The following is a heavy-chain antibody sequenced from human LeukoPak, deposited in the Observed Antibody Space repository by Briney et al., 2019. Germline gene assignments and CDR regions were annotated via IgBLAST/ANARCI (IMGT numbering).Heavy chain of an antibody. Sequence: GGSLRLSCAASRFTLSSYAMHWVRQAPGKGLEWVAVISYDGSNKYYADSVKGRFTISRDNSKNTLYLQMNSLRAEDTAVYYCARKGRVVPAASFDYWGQGTLVTVSS. CDR3: ARKGRVVPAASFDY. CDR2: ISYDGSNK. CDR1: RFTLSSYA. V-gene: IGHV3-30*04. J-gene: IGHJ4*02. D-gene: IGHD2-2*01.